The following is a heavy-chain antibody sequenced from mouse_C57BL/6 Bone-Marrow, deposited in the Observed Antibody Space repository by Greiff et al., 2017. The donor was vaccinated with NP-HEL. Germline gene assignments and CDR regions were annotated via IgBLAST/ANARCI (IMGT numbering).Heavy chain of an antibody. J-gene: IGHJ2*01. V-gene: IGHV5-17*01. CDR1: GFTFSDYG. Sequence: EVQVVESGGGLVKPGGSLKLSCAASGFTFSDYGMHWVRQAPEKRLEWVAYISSGSSTIYYADTVKGRFTISRDNAKNTLFLQMTSLRSEDTAMYYCARDGDGYYVYFDYWGQGTTLTVSS. CDR2: ISSGSSTI. D-gene: IGHD2-3*01. CDR3: ARDGDGYYVYFDY.